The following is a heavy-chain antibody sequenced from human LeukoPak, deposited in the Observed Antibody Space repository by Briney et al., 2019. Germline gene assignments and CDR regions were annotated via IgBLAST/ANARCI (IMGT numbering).Heavy chain of an antibody. Sequence: SETLSLTCTVSGGSISSYYWSWIRQPPGKGLEWIGEINDSGRINYNPSLMSRVTVSVDTSKNQFSLRLTSVTATDTAVYYCARRWNYGRNYYIDVWGNGATVSVSS. CDR2: INDSGRI. CDR1: GGSISSYY. CDR3: ARRWNYGRNYYIDV. J-gene: IGHJ6*03. D-gene: IGHD1-7*01. V-gene: IGHV4-34*01.